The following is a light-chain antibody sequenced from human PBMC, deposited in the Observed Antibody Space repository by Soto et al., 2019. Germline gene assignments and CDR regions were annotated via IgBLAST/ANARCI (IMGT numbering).Light chain of an antibody. V-gene: IGLV4-69*01. J-gene: IGLJ2*01. CDR2: LNSDGSH. CDR3: QTWGTGIVV. CDR1: SGHSSYA. Sequence: QPVPTQSPSASASLGASVKLTCTLSSGHSSYAIAWHQQQPEKGPRYLMKLNSDGSHSKGDGIPDRFSGSSSGAERYLTISSLQSEDEADYYCQTWGTGIVVFGGGTKVTVL.